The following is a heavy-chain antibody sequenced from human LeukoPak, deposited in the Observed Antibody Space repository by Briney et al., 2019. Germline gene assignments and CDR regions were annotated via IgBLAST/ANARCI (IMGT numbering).Heavy chain of an antibody. CDR1: GFTFSSYW. CDR2: IKQDGSAK. J-gene: IGHJ4*02. Sequence: GGSLRLSCAASGFTFSSYWMSWVRQAPGKGLEWVANIKQDGSAKFYVDSVKGRFTISRDNAKNSLYLQMSSLRAEDTAVYYCARLTYLGSSWSFGYWGQGTLVTVSS. CDR3: ARLTYLGSSWSFGY. V-gene: IGHV3-7*01. D-gene: IGHD6-13*01.